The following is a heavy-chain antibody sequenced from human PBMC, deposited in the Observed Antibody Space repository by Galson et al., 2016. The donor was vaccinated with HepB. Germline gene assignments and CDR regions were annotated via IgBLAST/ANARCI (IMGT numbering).Heavy chain of an antibody. Sequence: LRLSCAASGFTFTSYSMNWVRQVPGKGLERVSYIGSSPGTVYYADSVKGRFTISRDNAKNSLYLQMNSLRDEDTAVNYCARDPLGYSYALVRYFDYWGQGTLVTVSS. V-gene: IGHV3-48*02. D-gene: IGHD5-18*01. CDR3: ARDPLGYSYALVRYFDY. CDR2: IGSSPGTV. CDR1: GFTFTSYS. J-gene: IGHJ4*02.